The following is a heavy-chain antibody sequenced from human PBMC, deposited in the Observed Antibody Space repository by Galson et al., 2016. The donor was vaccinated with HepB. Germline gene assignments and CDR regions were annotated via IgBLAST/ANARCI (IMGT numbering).Heavy chain of an antibody. Sequence: TLSLTCTVSGGSISTGNYYWSWIRQHPMKGLEWIGYISYSGRAYYNPSLKSRVTVLVDTSKNQLSLKVTSVTAADTAVYFCARATTTVSAWFDPWGQGTQVIVSS. CDR1: GGSISTGNYY. CDR2: ISYSGRA. J-gene: IGHJ5*02. CDR3: ARATTTVSAWFDP. D-gene: IGHD4-11*01. V-gene: IGHV4-31*03.